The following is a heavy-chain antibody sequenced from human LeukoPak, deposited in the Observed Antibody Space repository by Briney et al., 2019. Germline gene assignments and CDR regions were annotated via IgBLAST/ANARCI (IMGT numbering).Heavy chain of an antibody. CDR3: ARDQRYSSGWSSKSNYYYYGMDV. CDR1: GFTFSSYA. D-gene: IGHD6-19*01. J-gene: IGHJ6*02. V-gene: IGHV3-30-3*01. CDR2: ISYDGSNK. Sequence: PGRSLRLSCAASGFTFSSYAMHWVRQAPGKGLEWVAVISYDGSNKYYADSVKGRFTISRDNSKNTLYLQMNSLRAEDTAVYYCARDQRYSSGWSSKSNYYYYGMDVWGQGTTVTVSS.